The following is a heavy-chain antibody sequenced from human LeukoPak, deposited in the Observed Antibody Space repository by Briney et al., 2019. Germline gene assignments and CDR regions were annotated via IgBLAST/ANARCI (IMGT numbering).Heavy chain of an antibody. CDR1: GFTFSSYW. J-gene: IGHJ6*02. V-gene: IGHV3-74*01. D-gene: IGHD2-8*01. CDR3: ARGLIYGMDV. Sequence: GGSLRLSCAASGFTFSSYWLHWVRQAPGKGLVWVSRINGDGSGASYADSVKGRLIISRDNAKNTLYLQMNSLRDEDTAVYYCARGLIYGMDVWGQGTTVTVSS. CDR2: INGDGSGA.